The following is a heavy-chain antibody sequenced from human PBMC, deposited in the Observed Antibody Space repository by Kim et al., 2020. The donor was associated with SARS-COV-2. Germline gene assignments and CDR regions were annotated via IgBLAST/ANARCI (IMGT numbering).Heavy chain of an antibody. CDR1: GYSFTSYW. V-gene: IGHV5-51*01. CDR2: IYPGDSDT. Sequence: GESLKISCKGSGYSFTSYWIGWVRQMPGKGLEWMGIIYPGDSDTRYSPSFQGQVTISADKSISTAYLQWSSLKASDTAMYYCATTTVTKVPHYYYYYGMDVWGQGTTVTVSS. D-gene: IGHD4-17*01. J-gene: IGHJ6*02. CDR3: ATTTVTKVPHYYYYYGMDV.